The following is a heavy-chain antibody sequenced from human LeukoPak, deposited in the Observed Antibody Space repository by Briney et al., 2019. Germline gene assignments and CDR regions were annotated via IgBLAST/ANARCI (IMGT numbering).Heavy chain of an antibody. Sequence: PSETLSLTCGVYGGSFRGYYWSWIRQPAGKGLEWIGRIYTSGSTNYNPSLKSRVTMSVDTSKNQFSLKLSSVTAADTAVYYCAREAASIFGVVIITYYYYYMDVWGKGTTVTVSS. CDR1: GGSFRGYY. D-gene: IGHD3-3*01. CDR3: AREAASIFGVVIITYYYYYMDV. V-gene: IGHV4-4*07. J-gene: IGHJ6*03. CDR2: IYTSGST.